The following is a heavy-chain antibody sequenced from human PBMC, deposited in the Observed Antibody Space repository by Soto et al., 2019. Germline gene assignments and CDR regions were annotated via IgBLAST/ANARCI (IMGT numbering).Heavy chain of an antibody. CDR3: AKGPLGSGYDLDS. Sequence: EVQLLDSGGGLVQPGGSLRLSCAASGFTFSNYAMNWVRQAPGKGLDWVSAISASGGSTYYADSVKGRFTISRDNSKNTLYRKMSSLRAEDTAVYYCAKGPLGSGYDLDSWGQGTRVTVSS. CDR1: GFTFSNYA. CDR2: ISASGGST. D-gene: IGHD5-12*01. V-gene: IGHV3-23*01. J-gene: IGHJ4*02.